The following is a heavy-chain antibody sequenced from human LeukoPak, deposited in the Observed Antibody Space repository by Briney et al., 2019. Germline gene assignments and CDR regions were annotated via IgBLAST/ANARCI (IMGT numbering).Heavy chain of an antibody. V-gene: IGHV3-23*01. Sequence: ETLSLTCAVSGGSISSGGYSWSWVRQAPGKGLEWVSAISGSGGSTYYADSVKGRFTISRDNSKNTLYLQMNSLRAEDTAVYYCAKDDLAVVPDAYFDYWGQGTLVTVYS. J-gene: IGHJ4*02. D-gene: IGHD4-23*01. CDR1: GGSISSGGYS. CDR3: AKDDLAVVPDAYFDY. CDR2: ISGSGGST.